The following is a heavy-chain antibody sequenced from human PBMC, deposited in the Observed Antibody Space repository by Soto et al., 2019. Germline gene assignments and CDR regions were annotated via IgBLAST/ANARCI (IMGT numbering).Heavy chain of an antibody. D-gene: IGHD4-17*01. J-gene: IGHJ6*02. CDR3: ASTTAYYYYYGMDV. CDR2: ISAYNGNT. CDR1: GYTFTSYG. V-gene: IGHV1-18*04. Sequence: GASVKVSCKASGYTFTSYGISWVRQAPGQGLEWMGWISAYNGNTNYAQKLQGRVTMTTDTSTSTAYMELRSLRSDDTAMYYCASTTAYYYYYGMDVWGQGTTVTVSS.